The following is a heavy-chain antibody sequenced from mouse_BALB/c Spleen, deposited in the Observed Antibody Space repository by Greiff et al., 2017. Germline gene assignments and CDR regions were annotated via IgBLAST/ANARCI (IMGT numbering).Heavy chain of an antibody. CDR1: GFAFSSYD. CDR2: ISSGGGST. CDR3: ARHLYFMDY. D-gene: IGHD2-1*01. V-gene: IGHV5-12-1*01. Sequence: DVMLVESGGGLVKPGGSLKLSCAASGFAFSSYDMSWVRQTPEKRLEWVAYISSGGGSTYYPDTVKGRFTISRDNAKNTLYLQMSSLKSEDTAMYYCARHLYFMDYWGQGTSVTVSS. J-gene: IGHJ4*01.